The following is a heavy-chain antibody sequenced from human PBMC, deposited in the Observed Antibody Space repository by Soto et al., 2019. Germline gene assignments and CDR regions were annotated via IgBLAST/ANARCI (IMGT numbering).Heavy chain of an antibody. CDR1: GYSFTTYG. V-gene: IGHV1-18*01. J-gene: IGHJ6*02. CDR3: AREGPAPYYYCGMDV. CDR2: ISAYNGNT. Sequence: QVQLVQSGGEVKKPGASVKVSCKTSGYSFTTYGISWVRQAPGQGLEWMGWISAYNGNTNYAQKLQGRVTMTTDTSTSTAYRELRSLRSDDTAVYYCAREGPAPYYYCGMDVWGQGSTVTVSS.